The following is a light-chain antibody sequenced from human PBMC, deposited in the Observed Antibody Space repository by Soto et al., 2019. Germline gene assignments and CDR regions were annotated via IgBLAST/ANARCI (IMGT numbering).Light chain of an antibody. Sequence: AIRMTQSPSSLSASAGDRVAIACRASQDVGRYLAWYQQKPGQAPKLLIYGASTLQSGVPSWFSGGGSGTDFTLTISCLQSEDFATYYCQHYKNYPWTFGQGTKVEIK. CDR1: QDVGRY. J-gene: IGKJ1*01. CDR2: GAS. V-gene: IGKV1-8*01. CDR3: QHYKNYPWT.